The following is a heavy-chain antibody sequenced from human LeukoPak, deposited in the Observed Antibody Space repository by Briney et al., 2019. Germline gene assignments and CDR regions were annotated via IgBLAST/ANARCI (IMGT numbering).Heavy chain of an antibody. Sequence: GGSLRLSCAASGFTFSSYEMNWVRQAPGKGLEWVTFISSSGSTMYYADSVKGRFTISRDNAKNSLYLQMNSLRAEDTAVYYCARGSIADNWGQGTLVTVSS. CDR2: ISSSGSTM. CDR1: GFTFSSYE. CDR3: ARGSIADN. V-gene: IGHV3-48*03. D-gene: IGHD6-6*01. J-gene: IGHJ4*02.